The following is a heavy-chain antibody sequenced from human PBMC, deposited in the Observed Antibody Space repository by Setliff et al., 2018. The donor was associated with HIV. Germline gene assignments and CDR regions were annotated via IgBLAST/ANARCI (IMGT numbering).Heavy chain of an antibody. CDR3: GRNGCSGDSYFCDLDS. CDR1: GGTFSSYA. J-gene: IGHJ4*02. D-gene: IGHD2-21*02. CDR2: IIPIFGTA. V-gene: IGHV1-69*05. Sequence: ASVKVSCKASGGTFSSYAISWVRQAPGQGLEWMGGIIPIFGTANYAQKFQGRVTITRDTSASKVYMEVSRLKSEDTAVYFCGRNGCSGDSYFCDLDSWGQGTLVTVSS.